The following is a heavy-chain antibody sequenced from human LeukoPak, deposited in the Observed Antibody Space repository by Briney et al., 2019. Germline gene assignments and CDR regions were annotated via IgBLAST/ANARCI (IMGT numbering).Heavy chain of an antibody. CDR3: ARSRTTMIVVVLDAFDI. D-gene: IGHD3-22*01. CDR1: GDSVSGTSYY. Sequence: PSETLSLTCTVSGDSVSGTSYYWGWIRQPPGKGLEWIGSIYYRGTTYYNPSLKSRVTISVDTSKNQFSLRLSSVTAADTAVYYCARSRTTMIVVVLDAFDIWGQGTMVTVSS. J-gene: IGHJ3*02. CDR2: IYYRGTT. V-gene: IGHV4-39*07.